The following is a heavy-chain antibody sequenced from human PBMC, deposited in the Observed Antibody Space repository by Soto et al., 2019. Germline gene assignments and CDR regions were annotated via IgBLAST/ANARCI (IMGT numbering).Heavy chain of an antibody. V-gene: IGHV3-33*01. J-gene: IGHJ4*02. D-gene: IGHD3-3*01. CDR2: IWYDGSNK. CDR3: ARGRALEWLLPDY. CDR1: GFTFSSYG. Sequence: QVQLVESGGGVVQPGRSLRLSCAASGFTFSSYGMHWVRQAPGKGLEWVAVIWYDGSNKYYADSVKGRFTISRDNSKNTLYLQMNSLRAEDTAVYYCARGRALEWLLPDYWGQGTLVTVSS.